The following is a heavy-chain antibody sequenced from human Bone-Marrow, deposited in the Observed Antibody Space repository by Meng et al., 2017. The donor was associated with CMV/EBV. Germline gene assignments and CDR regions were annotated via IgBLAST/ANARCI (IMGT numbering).Heavy chain of an antibody. CDR1: GVNVSSNY. CDR2: IYSGGST. Sequence: SCAASGVNVSSNYMSWVRQAQGKGLEWVAVIYSGGSTYYADYVKGRFTISRDNSKNTLYLQMNSLRAEDTAVYYCARGVRRPYYFDYWGQGTLVTVSS. CDR3: ARGVRRPYYFDY. V-gene: IGHV3-66*01. J-gene: IGHJ4*02.